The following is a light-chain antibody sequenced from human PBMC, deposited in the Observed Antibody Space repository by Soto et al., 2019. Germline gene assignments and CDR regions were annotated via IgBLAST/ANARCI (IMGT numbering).Light chain of an antibody. Sequence: EIVLTQSPDTLSLSPGERATLSCRASQGVSGNFLAWYQHRPGQAPRLLIYAASSRPTGIPDRFSGSGTGTDFTITISTLEPEDFAVYYCQQYDSSPPNTFGQGTRLEIK. CDR3: QQYDSSPPNT. V-gene: IGKV3-20*01. J-gene: IGKJ2*01. CDR2: AAS. CDR1: QGVSGNF.